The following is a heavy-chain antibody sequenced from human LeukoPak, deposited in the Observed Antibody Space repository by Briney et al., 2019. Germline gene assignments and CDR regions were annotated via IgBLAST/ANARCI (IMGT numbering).Heavy chain of an antibody. CDR1: GFTFDDYG. D-gene: IGHD3-3*01. CDR2: INWNGGST. Sequence: PGGSLRLSCAASGFTFDDYGMSWVRQAPGKGLEWVSGINWNGGSTGYADSVKGRFTISRDNAKNSLSLQMNSLRAEDTALYYCASARRGRFWSGYYPFDYWGQGTLVTVSS. V-gene: IGHV3-20*04. J-gene: IGHJ4*02. CDR3: ASARRGRFWSGYYPFDY.